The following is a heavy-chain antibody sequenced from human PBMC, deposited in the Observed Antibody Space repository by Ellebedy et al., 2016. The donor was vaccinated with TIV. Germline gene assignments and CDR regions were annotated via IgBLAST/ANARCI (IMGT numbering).Heavy chain of an antibody. CDR2: ISGGGGST. CDR1: GFTFSSYA. J-gene: IGHJ6*02. CDR3: AKTKYYDFWSGYYFYYYYGMDV. D-gene: IGHD3-3*01. V-gene: IGHV3-23*01. Sequence: GESLKISXAASGFTFSSYAMSWVRQAPGKGLEWVSSISGGGGSTNYADSVKGRFTISRDNSKNTLYLQMNSLRAEDTAVYYCAKTKYYDFWSGYYFYYYYGMDVWGQGTTVTVSS.